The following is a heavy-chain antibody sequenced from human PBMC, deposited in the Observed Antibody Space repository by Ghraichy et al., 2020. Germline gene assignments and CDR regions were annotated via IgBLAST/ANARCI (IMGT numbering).Heavy chain of an antibody. CDR1: GGTFSSYA. V-gene: IGHV1-69*13. J-gene: IGHJ4*02. Sequence: SVKVSCKASGGTFSSYAISWVRQAPGQGLEWMGGIIPIFGTANYAQKFQGRVTITADESTSTAYMELSSLRSEDTAVYYCARAPALQRGGSYSSSWLDYWGQGTLVTVSS. CDR2: IIPIFGTA. CDR3: ARAPALQRGGSYSSSWLDY. D-gene: IGHD6-13*01.